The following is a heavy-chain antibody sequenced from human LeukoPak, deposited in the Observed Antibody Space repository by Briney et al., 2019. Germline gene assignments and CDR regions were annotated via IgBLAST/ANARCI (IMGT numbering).Heavy chain of an antibody. CDR3: ARDSVVVAAVNAFDI. J-gene: IGHJ3*02. Sequence: ASVKLSCKASGYTFTSYGISWVRQAPGQGLEWMGWISAYNGNTNYAQKLQGRVTMTTDTSTSTAYMELRSLRSDDTAVYYCARDSVVVAAVNAFDIWGQGTMVTVSS. V-gene: IGHV1-18*01. CDR2: ISAYNGNT. CDR1: GYTFTSYG. D-gene: IGHD2-15*01.